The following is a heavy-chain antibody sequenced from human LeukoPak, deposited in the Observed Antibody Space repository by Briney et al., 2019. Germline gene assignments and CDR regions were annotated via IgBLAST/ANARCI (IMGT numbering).Heavy chain of an antibody. CDR2: IGGDGRGR. J-gene: IGHJ4*02. CDR1: GFTFSDYY. Sequence: GGSLRLSCAASGFTFSDYYMSWVRQAPGKGLEWVSAIGGDGRGRDYADSVKGRFTISRDNSNNILYLDMDSLRVEDTALYYCARRVGGTPDYWGLGTLVTVSS. V-gene: IGHV3-23*01. D-gene: IGHD6-19*01. CDR3: ARRVGGTPDY.